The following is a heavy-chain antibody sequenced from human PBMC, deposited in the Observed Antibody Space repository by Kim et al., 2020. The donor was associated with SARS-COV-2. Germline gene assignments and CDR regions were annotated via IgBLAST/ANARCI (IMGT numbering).Heavy chain of an antibody. Sequence: GGSLRLSCAASGFTFSSYAMSWVRQAPGKGLEWVSTISRSGGTTYYTDTVRGRFTISRDNSKNTLYRERNSLTAEDTAVYHGAKPMSSNYFDNWGQGTLVTVSS. CDR3: AKPMSSNYFDN. CDR1: GFTFSSYA. D-gene: IGHD3-10*01. V-gene: IGHV3-23*01. J-gene: IGHJ4*02. CDR2: ISRSGGTT.